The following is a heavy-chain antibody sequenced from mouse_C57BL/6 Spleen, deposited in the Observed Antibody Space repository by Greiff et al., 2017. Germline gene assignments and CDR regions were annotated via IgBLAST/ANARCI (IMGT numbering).Heavy chain of an antibody. V-gene: IGHV1-80*01. CDR3: ARYGNYAYYFDY. CDR2: FYPGDGDT. Sequence: QVQLQQSGAELVKPGASVKISCKASGYAFSSYWMNWVKQRPGKGLEWIGQFYPGDGDTNYNGKFKGKATLTADKSSSTAYMQLSSLTSEDSAVYFCARYGNYAYYFDYWGQGTTLTVSS. J-gene: IGHJ2*01. CDR1: GYAFSSYW. D-gene: IGHD2-1*01.